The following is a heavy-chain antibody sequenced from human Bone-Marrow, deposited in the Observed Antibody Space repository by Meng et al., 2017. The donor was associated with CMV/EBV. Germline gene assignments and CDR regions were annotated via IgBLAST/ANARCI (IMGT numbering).Heavy chain of an antibody. Sequence: SETLSLTCTVSGASVSSSSFYWGWVRQPPGKGLEWIGYIRYSGSSYYNPSLGSRVTMSIDTSKNQFSLEMSSVTAADTAVYYCAIPCNGAVCDPAGTDVWGQGTTVTVSS. CDR1: GASVSSSSFY. J-gene: IGHJ6*02. CDR3: AIPCNGAVCDPAGTDV. V-gene: IGHV4-39*07. CDR2: IRYSGSS. D-gene: IGHD2-8*02.